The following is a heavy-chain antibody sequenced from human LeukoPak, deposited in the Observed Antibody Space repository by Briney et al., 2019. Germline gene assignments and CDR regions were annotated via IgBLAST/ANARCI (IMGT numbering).Heavy chain of an antibody. V-gene: IGHV3-7*01. CDR3: ARGGSLWYDSSVRSIDY. Sequence: HPGGSLRLSCAASGFTFSSYWMSWVRQAPGKGLEWVANIKQDGSEKYYVDSVKGRFTISRDNAKNSLYLQMNSLRAEDTAVYYCARGGSLWYDSSVRSIDYWGQGTLVTVSS. CDR2: IKQDGSEK. J-gene: IGHJ4*02. CDR1: GFTFSSYW. D-gene: IGHD3-22*01.